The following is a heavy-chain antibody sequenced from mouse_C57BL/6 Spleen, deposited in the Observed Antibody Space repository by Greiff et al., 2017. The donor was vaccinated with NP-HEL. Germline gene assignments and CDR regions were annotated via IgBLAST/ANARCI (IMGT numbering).Heavy chain of an antibody. CDR1: GYSITSGYY. CDR3: ARSITPYYFDY. D-gene: IGHD2-4*01. V-gene: IGHV3-6*01. CDR2: ISYDGSN. J-gene: IGHJ2*01. Sequence: VQLQQSGPGLVKPSQSLSLTCSVTGYSITSGYYWNWIRQFPGNKLEWMGYISYDGSNNYNPSLKNRISITRDTSKNQFFLKLNSVTTEDTATYYCARSITPYYFDYWGQGTTLTVSS.